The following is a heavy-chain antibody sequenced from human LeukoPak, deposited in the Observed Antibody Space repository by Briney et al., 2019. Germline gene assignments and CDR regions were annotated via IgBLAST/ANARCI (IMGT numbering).Heavy chain of an antibody. CDR2: INPDGGIT. CDR3: VRGAVGTGVWFDP. CDR1: GFTFSGYW. D-gene: IGHD1-26*01. J-gene: IGHJ5*02. Sequence: GGSLRLSCAVSGFTFSGYWMHWVRQAPGKGLEWVSRINPDGGITNYADSVKGRFTISRDNAENTVHLQTNSLRGDDTAVYYCVRGAVGTGVWFDPWGQGTLVTVSS. V-gene: IGHV3-74*01.